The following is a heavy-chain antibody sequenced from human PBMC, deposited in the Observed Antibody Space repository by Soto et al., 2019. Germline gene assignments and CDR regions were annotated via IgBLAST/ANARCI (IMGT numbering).Heavy chain of an antibody. J-gene: IGHJ6*02. Sequence: SETLSLTCAVSGGSISSGGYSWSWIRQPPGKGLEWIGYIYHSGSTYYNPSLKSRVTISVDRSKNQFSLKLSSVTAADTAVYYCARAPILYRRHHYGMDVWGQGTTVTVSS. CDR3: ARAPILYRRHHYGMDV. V-gene: IGHV4-30-2*01. CDR2: IYHSGST. D-gene: IGHD2-8*01. CDR1: GGSISSGGYS.